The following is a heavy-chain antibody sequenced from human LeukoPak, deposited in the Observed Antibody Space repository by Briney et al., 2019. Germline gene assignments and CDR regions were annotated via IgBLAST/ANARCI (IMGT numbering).Heavy chain of an antibody. CDR3: AKEHYDFWSGSFYYYYGMDV. J-gene: IGHJ6*02. CDR2: VSGSGGST. CDR1: GFTFSSYA. Sequence: GGSLRLSCAASGFTFSSYAMSWVRQAPGKGLEWVSAVSGSGGSTYYADSVKGRFTISRDNSKNTLYLQMNSLRAEDTAVYYCAKEHYDFWSGSFYYYYGMDVWGQGTTVTVSS. D-gene: IGHD3-3*01. V-gene: IGHV3-23*01.